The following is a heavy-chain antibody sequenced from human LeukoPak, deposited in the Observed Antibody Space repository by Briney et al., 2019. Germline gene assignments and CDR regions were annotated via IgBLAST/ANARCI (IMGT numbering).Heavy chain of an antibody. V-gene: IGHV3-30*02. CDR2: FRYDGNHE. J-gene: IGHJ4*02. CDR1: GFTFNNYV. D-gene: IGHD5-12*01. CDR3: ASRPTGFDWGPFDY. Sequence: GGSLRLSCAASGFTFNNYVIHWVRQPPGKGLEWVAFFRYDGNHEYYADSVKGRFTFSRDNSKNTLLLQMNSLRAEDTAVYYCASRPTGFDWGPFDYCGQGTLVTVSS.